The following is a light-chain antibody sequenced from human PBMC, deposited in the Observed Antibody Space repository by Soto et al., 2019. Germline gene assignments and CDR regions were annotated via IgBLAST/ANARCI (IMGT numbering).Light chain of an antibody. CDR1: SGHSSYA. CDR3: QTGGTGIDV. J-gene: IGLJ1*01. V-gene: IGLV4-69*01. Sequence: QSVLTQSPSASASLGASVKLTCTLSSGHSSYAIAWHQQQPEKGPRYLMKLNSDGSHSKGDGIPDRFSGSSSGAERYLIIAGLQSEDEADYCCQTGGTGIDVFGSGTKVTVL. CDR2: LNSDGSH.